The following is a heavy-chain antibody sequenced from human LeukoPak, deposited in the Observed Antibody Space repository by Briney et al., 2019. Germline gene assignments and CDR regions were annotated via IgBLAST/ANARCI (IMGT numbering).Heavy chain of an antibody. V-gene: IGHV4-34*01. J-gene: IGHJ6*03. Sequence: PSETLSLTCAVYGGSFSGYYWSWIRQPPGKGLEWIGEINHSGSTNYNPSLKSRVTISVDTSKNQFSLKLSSVTAADTAVYYCARVYCSSTSCRGTPYYYYYMDVWGKGTTVTVSS. CDR1: GGSFSGYY. CDR3: ARVYCSSTSCRGTPYYYYYMDV. CDR2: INHSGST. D-gene: IGHD2-2*01.